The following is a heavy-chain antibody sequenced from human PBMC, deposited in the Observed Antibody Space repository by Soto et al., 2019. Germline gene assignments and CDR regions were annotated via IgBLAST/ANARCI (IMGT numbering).Heavy chain of an antibody. D-gene: IGHD6-19*01. J-gene: IGHJ6*02. Sequence: GGSLRLSCAASGFTFSNYGMHWVRQAPGKGLEWVAVIWYDGSNKYYADSVKGRFTISRDNSKNTLYLQMNSLRAEDTAVYYCARDHIQGRAVATYGMDVWGQGTTVTVSS. V-gene: IGHV3-33*01. CDR2: IWYDGSNK. CDR3: ARDHIQGRAVATYGMDV. CDR1: GFTFSNYG.